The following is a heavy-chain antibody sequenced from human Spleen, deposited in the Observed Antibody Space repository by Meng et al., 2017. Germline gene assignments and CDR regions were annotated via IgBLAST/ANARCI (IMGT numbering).Heavy chain of an antibody. Sequence: QVQLQASGPGLVTPSGTLSLTCGVSGGSISSSNWWSWVRQPPGKELEWIGEISHRGNTKYNPSLKSRVTISVDKSKNQFSLRLTSVTAADTAVYYCARDPPFDSWGQGTLVTVSS. J-gene: IGHJ4*02. CDR2: ISHRGNT. CDR3: ARDPPFDS. CDR1: GGSISSSNW. V-gene: IGHV4-4*02.